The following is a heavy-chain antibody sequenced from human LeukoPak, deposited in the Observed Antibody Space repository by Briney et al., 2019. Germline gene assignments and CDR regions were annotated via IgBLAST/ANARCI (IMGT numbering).Heavy chain of an antibody. D-gene: IGHD1-26*01. CDR1: GYTFSDFS. CDR3: ARDGIEGVTVLDY. Sequence: GGSLRLSCAASGYTFSDFSVNWVRQAPGKGLEWVSSISVRSNYRYYADSVRGRFTISRDDARDSLFLQMNSLRAEDTAVYYCARDGIEGVTVLDYWGQGTPVTVSS. J-gene: IGHJ4*02. V-gene: IGHV3-21*01. CDR2: ISVRSNYR.